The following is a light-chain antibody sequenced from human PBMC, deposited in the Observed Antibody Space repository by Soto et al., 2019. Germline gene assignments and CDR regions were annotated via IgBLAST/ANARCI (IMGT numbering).Light chain of an antibody. CDR1: QTISTR. V-gene: IGKV1-5*03. CDR3: QQYNTYPLG. CDR2: KAS. J-gene: IGKJ4*01. Sequence: DIPMTQSPSTLSASVGDRVTITCRASQTISTRLAWYQQKPGKAPKILIYKASSLESGVPSRFSGSGSGSEFTLTIYSLQPDDFATYYCQQYNTYPLGFGGGTKVEFK.